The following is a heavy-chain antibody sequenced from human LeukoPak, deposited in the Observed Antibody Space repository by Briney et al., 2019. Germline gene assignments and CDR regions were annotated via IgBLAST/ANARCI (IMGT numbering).Heavy chain of an antibody. V-gene: IGHV1-69*13. J-gene: IGHJ5*02. CDR2: IIPIFGTA. D-gene: IGHD2-2*01. CDR1: GGTFSSYA. CDR3: ARGRDVLVVVVPAAPFDP. Sequence: SVKVSCKASGGTFSSYAISWVRQAPGQGLEWMGGIIPIFGTANYAQKFQGRVTITADESTSTAYMELSSLRSEDTAVYYCARGRDVLVVVVPAAPFDPWGQGTLVTVSS.